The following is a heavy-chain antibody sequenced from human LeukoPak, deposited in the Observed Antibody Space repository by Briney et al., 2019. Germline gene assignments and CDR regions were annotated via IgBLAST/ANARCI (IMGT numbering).Heavy chain of an antibody. CDR2: IRYDGSNK. D-gene: IGHD6-13*01. J-gene: IGHJ4*02. CDR1: GFTFSSYG. Sequence: PGGSLRLSCAASGFTFSSYGMHWVRQAPGKGLEWVAVIRYDGSNKYYADSVKGRFAISRDNSKNTLYLQMNSLRAEDTAVYYCARDRLYSSSCPDYWGQGTLVTVSS. CDR3: ARDRLYSSSCPDY. V-gene: IGHV3-33*01.